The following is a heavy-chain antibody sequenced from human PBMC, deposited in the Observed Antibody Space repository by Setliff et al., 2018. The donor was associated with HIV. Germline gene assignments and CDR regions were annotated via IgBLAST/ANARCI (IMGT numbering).Heavy chain of an antibody. J-gene: IGHJ3*02. CDR1: GGTFSSYA. CDR2: INPLFGTT. D-gene: IGHD3-10*01. CDR3: AGIRGGDAFDI. Sequence: ASVKVSCKASGGTFSSYAISWVRQAPGQGLEWMGGINPLFGTTNYAQKFQGRVTMTRDTSTSTVFMDLSSLRSEDTAVYYCAGIRGGDAFDIWGQGTMVTVSS. V-gene: IGHV1-69*05.